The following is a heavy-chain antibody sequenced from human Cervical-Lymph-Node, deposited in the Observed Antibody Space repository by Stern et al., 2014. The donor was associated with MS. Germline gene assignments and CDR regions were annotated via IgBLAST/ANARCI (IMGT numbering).Heavy chain of an antibody. D-gene: IGHD2-15*01. CDR3: ASGGEVDGGDV. J-gene: IGHJ6*02. CDR2: NNPRGGRT. V-gene: IGHV1-46*01. Sequence: EQLEESGTEVKKPGASVKVSCKASGYTLTIYYIHWVRQAPGQGLEWMGVNNPRGGRTTYAQKFQGRVPMTRDTSTSTAYMELSSLRSDDTAVYYCASGGEVDGGDVWGQGTTVTVFS. CDR1: GYTLTIYY.